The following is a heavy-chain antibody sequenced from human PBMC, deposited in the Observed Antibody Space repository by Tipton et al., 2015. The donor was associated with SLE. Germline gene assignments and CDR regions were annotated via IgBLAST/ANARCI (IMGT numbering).Heavy chain of an antibody. V-gene: IGHV4-59*01. D-gene: IGHD3-3*01. CDR2: ISYSGRT. CDR3: ARADYDFWSGLDF. CDR1: GGSIRSYY. Sequence: LRLSCTVSGGSIRSYYWSWIRQPPGKGLEWIGYISYSGRTNYNPSLKSRVTMSLETSKKGFSLKLSSVTAADTAIYYCARADYDFWSGLDFWGQGALVTVSS. J-gene: IGHJ4*02.